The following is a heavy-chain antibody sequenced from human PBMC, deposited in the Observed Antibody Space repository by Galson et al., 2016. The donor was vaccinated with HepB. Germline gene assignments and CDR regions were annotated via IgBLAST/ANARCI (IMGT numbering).Heavy chain of an antibody. CDR1: GGSITTTNW. J-gene: IGHJ3*01. D-gene: IGHD3-10*01. CDR3: ARNKGSGGVADAFDV. V-gene: IGHV4/OR15-8*01. CDR2: IHYSGST. Sequence: ETLSLTCVVSGGSITTTNWWXWVRQPPGKGLEWIAEIHYSGSTNYNPSLKSRVTISVDRYKNQLSLNLKSVTAADTAVYYCARNKGSGGVADAFDVCGQGTMVTVSS.